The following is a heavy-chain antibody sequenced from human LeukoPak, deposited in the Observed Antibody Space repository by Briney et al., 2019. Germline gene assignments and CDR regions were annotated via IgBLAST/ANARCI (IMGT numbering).Heavy chain of an antibody. J-gene: IGHJ3*02. CDR1: GGSISNYY. CDR2: IYTSGST. V-gene: IGHV4-4*07. CDR3: ARDDPWRAFDI. Sequence: PSETLSLTCTVSGGSISNYYWSWIRQPAGKGLEYIGRIYTSGSTNYNPSLKSRVTMSVDTSKNQFSLKLSSVTAADTAVYYCARDDPWRAFDIWGQGTMVTVSS.